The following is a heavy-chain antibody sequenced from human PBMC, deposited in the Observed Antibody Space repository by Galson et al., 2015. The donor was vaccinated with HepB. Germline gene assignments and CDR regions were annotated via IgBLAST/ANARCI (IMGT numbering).Heavy chain of an antibody. Sequence: SLRLSCAASGFTFSGSAMHWVRQASGKGLEWVGRIRSKANSYATAYAASVKGRFTISRDDSKNTAYLQMNSLKTEDTAVYYCTRQEDIVVVVASNAFDIWGQGTMVTVSS. V-gene: IGHV3-73*01. CDR3: TRQEDIVVVVASNAFDI. CDR2: IRSKANSYAT. CDR1: GFTFSGSA. D-gene: IGHD2-15*01. J-gene: IGHJ3*02.